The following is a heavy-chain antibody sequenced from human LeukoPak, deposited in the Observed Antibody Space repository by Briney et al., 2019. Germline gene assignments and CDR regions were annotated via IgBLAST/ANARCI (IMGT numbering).Heavy chain of an antibody. D-gene: IGHD3-3*01. Sequence: GGSLRLSCSASGFTFSTYWMSWVRQAPGKGLEWVAVISYDGSNKYYADSVKGRFTISRDNSKNTLYLQMNSLRAEDTAVYYCAREDGGFLEWLPYYYYYYGMDVWGQGTTVTVSS. CDR2: ISYDGSNK. V-gene: IGHV3-30-3*01. CDR1: GFTFSTYW. J-gene: IGHJ6*02. CDR3: AREDGGFLEWLPYYYYYYGMDV.